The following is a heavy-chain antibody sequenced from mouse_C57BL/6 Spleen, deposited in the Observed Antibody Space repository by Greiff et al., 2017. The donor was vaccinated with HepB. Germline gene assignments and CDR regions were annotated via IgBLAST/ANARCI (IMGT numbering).Heavy chain of an antibody. CDR1: GFTFSSYG. V-gene: IGHV5-6*01. CDR2: ISSGGSYT. Sequence: EVNLVESGGDLVKPGGSLKLSCAASGFTFSSYGMSWVRQTPDKRLEWVATISSGGSYTYYPDSVKGRFTISRDNAKNTLYLQMSSLKSEDTAMYYCARPNYYGSSYYFDYWGQGTTLTVSS. CDR3: ARPNYYGSSYYFDY. J-gene: IGHJ2*01. D-gene: IGHD1-1*01.